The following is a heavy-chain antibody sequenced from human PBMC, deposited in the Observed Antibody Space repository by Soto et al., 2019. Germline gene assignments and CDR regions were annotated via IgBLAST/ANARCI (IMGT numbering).Heavy chain of an antibody. V-gene: IGHV4-30-4*01. CDR2: IYKSATT. D-gene: IGHD2-15*01. CDR1: GDSISSVDYF. Sequence: PSETLSLTCSVSGDSISSVDYFWARIRQPPGQALEYIGYIYKSATTYYNPSFESRVAISLDTSKSQFSLNVTSVTAADTAVYFCARGRYCLTGRCFPNWFDSWGQGTLDTVSS. J-gene: IGHJ5*01. CDR3: ARGRYCLTGRCFPNWFDS.